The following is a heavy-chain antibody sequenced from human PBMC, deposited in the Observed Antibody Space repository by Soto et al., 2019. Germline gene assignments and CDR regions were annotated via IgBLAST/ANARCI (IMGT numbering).Heavy chain of an antibody. CDR3: AKDSPVFGDYGDSGIDY. CDR1: GFTFSSYG. J-gene: IGHJ4*02. Sequence: GGSLRLSCAASGFTFSSYGMHWVRQAPGKGLEWVAVISYDGSNKYYADSVKGRFTISRDNSKNTLYLQMNSLRAEDTAVYYCAKDSPVFGDYGDSGIDYWGQGTLVTVSS. D-gene: IGHD4-17*01. CDR2: ISYDGSNK. V-gene: IGHV3-30*18.